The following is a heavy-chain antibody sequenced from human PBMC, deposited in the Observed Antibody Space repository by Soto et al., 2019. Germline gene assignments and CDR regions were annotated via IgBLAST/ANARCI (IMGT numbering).Heavy chain of an antibody. V-gene: IGHV4-34*01. D-gene: IGHD3-10*01. J-gene: IGHJ6*02. CDR1: GGSFSGYY. CDR3: ARGAKRITMVRGVISPNYYGMDV. Sequence: SETLPLTCAVYGGSFSGYYWIWIRQPPGKGLEWIGEINHSGSTNYNPSLKSRVTISVDTPKNQFSLKLSSVTAADTAVYYCARGAKRITMVRGVISPNYYGMDVWGQGTTVTVS. CDR2: INHSGST.